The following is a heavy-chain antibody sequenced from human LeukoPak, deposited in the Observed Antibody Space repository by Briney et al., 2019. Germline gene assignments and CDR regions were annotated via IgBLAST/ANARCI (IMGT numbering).Heavy chain of an antibody. V-gene: IGHV1-18*01. CDR2: ISIYNGNT. J-gene: IGHJ4*02. Sequence: ASVKVSCKASGYIFSNYAISWVRQAPGQGLEWMGWISIYNGNTNYAQRLQGRVTMTTDTSTSTAYMELMSLRSDDTAVYYCAREYSGRGSGTFDYWGQGTLVTVSS. CDR3: AREYSGRGSGTFDY. D-gene: IGHD1-26*01. CDR1: GYIFSNYA.